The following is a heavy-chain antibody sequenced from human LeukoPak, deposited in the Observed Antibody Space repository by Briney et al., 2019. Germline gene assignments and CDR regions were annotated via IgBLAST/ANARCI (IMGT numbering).Heavy chain of an antibody. CDR3: AKLTSASGAYGVDV. D-gene: IGHD3-10*01. J-gene: IGHJ6*02. Sequence: GGSLRLSCAASGFTFSSYAMNWVRQAPGKGLEWVSTISGSGGSKHYADSVEGRSTISRDNSKNTVYLQMNSLRAEDTAIYYCAKLTSASGAYGVDVWGQGTTVTVSS. CDR1: GFTFSSYA. V-gene: IGHV3-23*01. CDR2: ISGSGGSK.